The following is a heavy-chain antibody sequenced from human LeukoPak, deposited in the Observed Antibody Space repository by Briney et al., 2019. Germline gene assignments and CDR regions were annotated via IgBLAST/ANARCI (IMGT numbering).Heavy chain of an antibody. CDR3: ARCRHSYDSSGFPHY. Sequence: GGSLRLSCAASGFTLSDYYMSWIRQAPGKGLEWVSYISSGGTIIYYGDSVKGRFTISRDNAKNSLYLQMNSLRPEDTALYYCARCRHSYDSSGFPHYWGQGTLVTVSS. V-gene: IGHV3-11*01. J-gene: IGHJ4*02. CDR2: ISSGGTII. CDR1: GFTLSDYY. D-gene: IGHD3-22*01.